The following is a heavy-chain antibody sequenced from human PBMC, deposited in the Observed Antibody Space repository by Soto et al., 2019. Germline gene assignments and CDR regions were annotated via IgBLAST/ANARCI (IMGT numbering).Heavy chain of an antibody. CDR2: IIPIFGTA. D-gene: IGHD5-18*01. CDR3: ARDLEQRRGYSYGSSDYYGMDV. Sequence: QVQLVQSGAEVKKPGSSVKVSCKASGGTFSSYAISWVRQAPGQGLEWMGGIIPIFGTANYAQKFQGRVTITADESTSTDYMELSSLRSEDTAVYYCARDLEQRRGYSYGSSDYYGMDVWGQGTTVTVSS. J-gene: IGHJ6*02. V-gene: IGHV1-69*01. CDR1: GGTFSSYA.